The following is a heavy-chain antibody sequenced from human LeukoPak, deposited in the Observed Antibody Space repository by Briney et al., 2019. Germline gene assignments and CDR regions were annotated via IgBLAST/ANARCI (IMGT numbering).Heavy chain of an antibody. D-gene: IGHD6-13*01. CDR2: IYYSGST. J-gene: IGHJ4*02. Sequence: SETLSLTCAVYGGSFSGYYWSWIRQPPGKGLEWIGSIYYSGSTYYNPSLKSRVTISVDTSKNQFSLRLSSVTAADTAVYYCARADGSWSPNFDYWGQGTLVTVSS. V-gene: IGHV4-34*01. CDR1: GGSFSGYY. CDR3: ARADGSWSPNFDY.